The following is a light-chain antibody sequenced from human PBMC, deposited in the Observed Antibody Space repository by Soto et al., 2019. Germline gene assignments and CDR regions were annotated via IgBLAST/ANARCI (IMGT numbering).Light chain of an antibody. J-gene: IGLJ1*01. V-gene: IGLV2-18*02. Sequence: QSALTQPPSVSGSPGQSVTISCTGTSSDVGNYNRVSWYQQPPGTAPKVIIYEVSNRPSGVPDRFSGSKSGNTASLTISGRQAEDEADYYCSSYTRSSTYVFGTGTKLTVL. CDR2: EVS. CDR1: SSDVGNYNR. CDR3: SSYTRSSTYV.